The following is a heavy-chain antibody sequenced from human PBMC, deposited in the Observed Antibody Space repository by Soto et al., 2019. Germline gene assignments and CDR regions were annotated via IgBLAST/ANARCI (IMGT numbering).Heavy chain of an antibody. D-gene: IGHD1-7*01. J-gene: IGHJ4*02. Sequence: ASVKVSCKASGYTFTNYYVHWVRQAPGQGLEWMGISNPTGDTTNYAQKFQGRISMTRDTSTSTVYMELNSLRSEDTAVYYCARGGTLRYDHWGQGTLVTVSS. V-gene: IGHV1-46*01. CDR2: SNPTGDTT. CDR1: GYTFTNYY. CDR3: ARGGTLRYDH.